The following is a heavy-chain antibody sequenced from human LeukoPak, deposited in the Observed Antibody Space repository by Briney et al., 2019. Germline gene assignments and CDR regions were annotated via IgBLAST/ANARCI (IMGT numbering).Heavy chain of an antibody. CDR1: GXSISSYY. V-gene: IGHV4-59*03. J-gene: IGHJ4*02. CDR2: IDKSGSA. D-gene: IGHD3-16*01. CDR3: VGSGGGSGGH. Sequence: PSETLSLTCTVSGXSISSYYWSWIRQPPGKGLEWIGVIDKSGSASYNPSLRSRVTLSVDTSKNQFSLKLSSVTAADTAVYYCVGSGGGSGGHWGQGTLVTVSS.